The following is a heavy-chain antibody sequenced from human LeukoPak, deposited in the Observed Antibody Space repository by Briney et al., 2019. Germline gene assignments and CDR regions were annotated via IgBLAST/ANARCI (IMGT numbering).Heavy chain of an antibody. CDR2: ISTRSYT. CDR3: ASYGGFTSATLVDLL. J-gene: IGHJ4*02. V-gene: IGHV3-69-1*01. Sequence: PGASLRLSCTASGFSFSVYNMNWVRQAPGQGLEWISSISTRSYTDYAGAVRGRFTISRDNAKISLFLQMNSLRVEDTAVYYCASYGGFTSATLVDLLWGQGTLVTVSS. D-gene: IGHD4-23*01. CDR1: GFSFSVYN.